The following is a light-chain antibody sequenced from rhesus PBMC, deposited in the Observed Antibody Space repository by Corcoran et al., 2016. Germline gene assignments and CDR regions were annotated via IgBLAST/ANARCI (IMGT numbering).Light chain of an antibody. CDR3: MQGTQLPYS. CDR2: FAS. J-gene: IGKJ2*01. Sequence: DIVMTQTPLSLPVTPGEPASTSCRSSQSLLHSNGYTYLYWYLQKPGQSPQLLMYFASYRASGVPDRFSGSGSGTDFTIGISRVEAEEIGVYYCMQGTQLPYSFGQGTKVEIK. CDR1: QSLLHSNGYTY. V-gene: IGKV2-91*01.